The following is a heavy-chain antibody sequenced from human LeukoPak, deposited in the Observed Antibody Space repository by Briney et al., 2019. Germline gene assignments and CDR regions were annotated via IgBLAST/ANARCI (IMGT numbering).Heavy chain of an antibody. CDR1: GFTVSINY. CDR3: ARGDPTDYGENNWFDP. Sequence: GGSLRLSCSASGFTVSINYMSWVRQAPGKGLEWVSVIYSGGSTYYADSVKGRFTISRDNSKNTLYLQMNSLRAEDTAVYYCARGDPTDYGENNWFDPWGQGTLVTVSS. D-gene: IGHD4-17*01. J-gene: IGHJ5*02. V-gene: IGHV3-66*01. CDR2: IYSGGST.